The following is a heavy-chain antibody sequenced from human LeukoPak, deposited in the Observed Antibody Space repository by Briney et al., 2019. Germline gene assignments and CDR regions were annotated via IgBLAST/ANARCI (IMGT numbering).Heavy chain of an antibody. CDR1: GGSFSGYY. CDR2: INHSGST. D-gene: IGHD1-26*01. V-gene: IGHV4-34*01. Sequence: SETLSLTCAVYGGSFSGYYWSWIRQPPGKALEWIGEINHSGSTNYNPSLKSRVTISVDTSKNQFSLKLSSVTAADTAVYYCARGKRGVVGATTDSWFDPWGQGTLVTVSS. J-gene: IGHJ5*02. CDR3: ARGKRGVVGATTDSWFDP.